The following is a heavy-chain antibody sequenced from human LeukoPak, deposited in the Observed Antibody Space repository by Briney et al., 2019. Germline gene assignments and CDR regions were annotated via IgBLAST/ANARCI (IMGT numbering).Heavy chain of an antibody. J-gene: IGHJ3*02. CDR1: GGSIISHY. CDR2: IYYSGST. V-gene: IGHV4-59*11. Sequence: SETLSLTCTVSGGSIISHYWSWIRQPPGKGLEWVGYIYYSGSTHYNPSLKSRVTISADTSKNQFSLKLSSVTAADTAVYYCARYDPGAFDIWGQGTMVTVSS. D-gene: IGHD3-16*01. CDR3: ARYDPGAFDI.